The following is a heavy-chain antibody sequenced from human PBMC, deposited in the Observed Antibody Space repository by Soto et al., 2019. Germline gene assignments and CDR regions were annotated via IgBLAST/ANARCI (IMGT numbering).Heavy chain of an antibody. J-gene: IGHJ6*02. CDR1: GFTFSSYG. V-gene: IGHV3-33*01. CDR2: IWYDGSNK. D-gene: IGHD3-16*02. Sequence: GGSLRLSCAASGFTFSSYGMHWVRQAPGKGLEWVAVIWYDGSNKYYADSVKGRFTISRDNAKNTLHLQMDSLRAEDTAVYYCARAPSRLIVTLGGVIAPYFGMDVWGQGTTVTVSS. CDR3: ARAPSRLIVTLGGVIAPYFGMDV.